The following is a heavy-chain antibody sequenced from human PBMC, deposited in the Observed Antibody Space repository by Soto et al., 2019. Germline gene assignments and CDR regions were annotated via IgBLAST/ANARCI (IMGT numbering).Heavy chain of an antibody. CDR1: GYTISSCYF. J-gene: IGHJ3*02. CDR3: ARERYYGSGIIYAFDI. Sequence: PWETLSLTCAASGYTISSCYFCWWLQHPPKKVLEWTGRFYHRGSNYYNASLKSRFTISVDTSKNQFSLKLSSVNAADTAVYYCARERYYGSGIIYAFDIWGQGTMVTVSS. D-gene: IGHD3-10*01. V-gene: IGHV4-38-2*02. CDR2: FYHRGSN.